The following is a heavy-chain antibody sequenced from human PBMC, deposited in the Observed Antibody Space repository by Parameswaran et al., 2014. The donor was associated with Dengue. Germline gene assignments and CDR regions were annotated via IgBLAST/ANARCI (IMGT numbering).Heavy chain of an antibody. CDR3: ARGLMRNHARGGLGY. V-gene: IGHV4-34*01. Sequence: VRQMPGKGLEWIGEINHSGSTNYNPSLKSRVTISVDTSKNQFSLKLSSVTAADTAVYYCARGLMRNHARGGLGYWGQGTLVTVSS. D-gene: IGHD4-23*01. CDR2: INHSGST. J-gene: IGHJ4*02.